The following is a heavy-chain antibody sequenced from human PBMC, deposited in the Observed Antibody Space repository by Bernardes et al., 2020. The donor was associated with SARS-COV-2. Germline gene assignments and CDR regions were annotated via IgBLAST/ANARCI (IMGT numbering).Heavy chain of an antibody. J-gene: IGHJ4*02. CDR1: GGSISSSSYY. V-gene: IGHV4-39*01. D-gene: IGHD3-3*01. Sequence: SETLSLTCTVSGGSISSSSYYWGWIRQPPGKGLEWIGSIYYSGSTYYSPSLKSRVTISVDTSKNQFSLKLSSVTAADTAVYYCARQSQKAVTIFGVVIGGYYFDYWGQGTLVTVSS. CDR2: IYYSGST. CDR3: ARQSQKAVTIFGVVIGGYYFDY.